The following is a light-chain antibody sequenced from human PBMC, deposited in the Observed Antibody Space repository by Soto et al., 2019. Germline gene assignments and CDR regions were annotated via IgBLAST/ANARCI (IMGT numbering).Light chain of an antibody. Sequence: QSVLTQPPSASGTPGQRVSISCSGSNSNIGSKYVYWYQQLPGTAPKLLMYRNNQRPSGVPDRFSGSKSGTSASLAISGLRSEDAADYYCAAWDNNLGGPAFGGGTKLTVL. CDR2: RNN. V-gene: IGLV1-47*01. J-gene: IGLJ2*01. CDR3: AAWDNNLGGPA. CDR1: NSNIGSKY.